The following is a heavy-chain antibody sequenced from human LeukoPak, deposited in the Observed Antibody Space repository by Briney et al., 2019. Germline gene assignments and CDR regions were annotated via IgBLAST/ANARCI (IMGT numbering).Heavy chain of an antibody. V-gene: IGHV4-4*07. CDR3: ARGSPLSSHDFWSGYQIDYYFDY. CDR1: GGSISSYY. CDR2: IYTSGST. Sequence: SETLSLTCTVSGGSISSYYWSWIRQPAGKGLEWIGRIYTSGSTNYNPSLKSRVTMSVDTSKNQFSLKLSSVTAADTAVYYCARGSPLSSHDFWSGYQIDYYFDYWGQGTLVTVSS. J-gene: IGHJ4*02. D-gene: IGHD3-3*01.